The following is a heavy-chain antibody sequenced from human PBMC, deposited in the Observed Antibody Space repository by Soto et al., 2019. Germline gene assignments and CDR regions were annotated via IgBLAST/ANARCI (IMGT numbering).Heavy chain of an antibody. D-gene: IGHD6-25*01. Sequence: LQPLSLTYSISGGSIIQYSWTWIRQSRGRGLQWIGYSHYSGNTNYNPSLKSRVTMSVDTSKNQLSLKLTSVTAADTAVYFRARHHPRTLAALEIPFDFWGKGTLVTVS. CDR3: ARHHPRTLAALEIPFDF. CDR1: GGSIIQYS. J-gene: IGHJ4*02. CDR2: SHYSGNT. V-gene: IGHV4-59*13.